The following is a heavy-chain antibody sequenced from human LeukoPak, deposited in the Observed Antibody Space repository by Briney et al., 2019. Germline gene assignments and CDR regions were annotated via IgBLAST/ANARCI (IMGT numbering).Heavy chain of an antibody. CDR1: GGSISSYY. CDR3: ARDMIVGYFDL. D-gene: IGHD3-22*01. V-gene: IGHV4-59*01. CDR2: IYYSGST. J-gene: IGHJ2*01. Sequence: PSETLSLTCTVSGGSISSYYWSWIRQPPGKGLEWIGYIYYSGSTNYNPSLKSRVTISVDTSKNQFSLKLSSVTAADTAVYYCARDMIVGYFDLWGRGTLVTVSS.